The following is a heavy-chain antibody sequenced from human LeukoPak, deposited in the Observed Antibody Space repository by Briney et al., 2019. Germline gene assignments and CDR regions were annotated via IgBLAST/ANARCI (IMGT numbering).Heavy chain of an antibody. CDR2: ISGSGGST. D-gene: IGHD2-15*01. J-gene: IGHJ6*02. CDR3: AKFRPYCSGGSCYYYGMDV. Sequence: PGGSLRLSCAASGFTFSSYAMSWVRQAPGKGLEWVSAISGSGGSTYYADSVKGRFTISRDNSKNTLYLQMNSLRAEDTAVYYCAKFRPYCSGGSCYYYGMDVWGQGTTVTVSS. CDR1: GFTFSSYA. V-gene: IGHV3-23*01.